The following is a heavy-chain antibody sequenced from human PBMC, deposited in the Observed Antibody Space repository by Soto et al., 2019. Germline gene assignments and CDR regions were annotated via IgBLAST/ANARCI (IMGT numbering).Heavy chain of an antibody. D-gene: IGHD4-4*01. CDR3: AKGHDYSNYVPDYYYYGMDV. V-gene: IGHV3-23*01. CDR2: LSGSGGST. CDR1: GFTFNNYA. J-gene: IGHJ6*02. Sequence: PGGSLRLSCAASGFTFNNYAMNWVRQAPGKGLEWVSALSGSGGSTYYADSVKGRFTISRDNSKNTLYLQMNSLRVEDTAVYYCAKGHDYSNYVPDYYYYGMDVWGQGTTVTVSS.